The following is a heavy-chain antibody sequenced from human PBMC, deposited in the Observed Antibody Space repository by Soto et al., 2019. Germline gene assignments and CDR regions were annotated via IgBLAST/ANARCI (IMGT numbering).Heavy chain of an antibody. D-gene: IGHD2-15*01. CDR3: AREDCSGGSCYPAEYFQH. Sequence: SVKVSCKASGGTFSSYTSSWVRQAPGQGLEWMGRIIPILGIANYAQKFQGRVTITADKSTSTAYMELSSLRSEDTAVYYCAREDCSGGSCYPAEYFQHWGQGTLVTVSS. CDR2: IIPILGIA. CDR1: GGTFSSYT. J-gene: IGHJ1*01. V-gene: IGHV1-69*04.